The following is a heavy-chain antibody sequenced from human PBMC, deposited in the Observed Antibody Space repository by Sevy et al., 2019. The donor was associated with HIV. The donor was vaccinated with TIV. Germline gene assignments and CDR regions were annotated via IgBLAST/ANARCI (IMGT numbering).Heavy chain of an antibody. CDR2: IWYDGSNK. V-gene: IGHV3-33*01. CDR3: ARDRLDRYFDY. J-gene: IGHJ4*02. Sequence: GGSLRLSCAASGFSLSSYGMHWVRQAPGKGLEWVAVIWYDGSNKYYADSVKGRFTISRDNSKNTLYLQMNSLRAEDTAVYYCARDRLDRYFDYWGQGALVTVSS. CDR1: GFSLSSYG. D-gene: IGHD3-22*01.